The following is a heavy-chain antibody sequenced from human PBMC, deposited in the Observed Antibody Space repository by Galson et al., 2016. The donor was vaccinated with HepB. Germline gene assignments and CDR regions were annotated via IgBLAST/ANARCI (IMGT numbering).Heavy chain of an antibody. J-gene: IGHJ5*02. V-gene: IGHV6-1*01. D-gene: IGHD2/OR15-2a*01. Sequence: CAISGDSVSSSSAAWTWIRQSPLRGLEWLGRPYYRSKWYNDYAVSVKSRISIHPDTSKNQFSLQVTPVTPEDTAVYYCARFRCSTFGCQNWFDPWGQGTLVTVSP. CDR3: ARFRCSTFGCQNWFDP. CDR1: GDSVSSSSAA. CDR2: PYYRSKWYN.